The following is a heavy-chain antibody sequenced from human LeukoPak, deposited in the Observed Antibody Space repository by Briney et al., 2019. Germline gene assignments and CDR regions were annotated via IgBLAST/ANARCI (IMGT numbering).Heavy chain of an antibody. Sequence: GGSLRLSCAASGFTFSSYWVSWVRQAPGKGLEWVANIKQDGSEKYYVDSAKGRFTISRDNAKNSLYLQMNSLRAEDTAVYYCARVFPAVGLDYWGQGTLVTVSS. V-gene: IGHV3-7*01. CDR1: GFTFSSYW. CDR3: ARVFPAVGLDY. D-gene: IGHD2/OR15-2a*01. CDR2: IKQDGSEK. J-gene: IGHJ4*02.